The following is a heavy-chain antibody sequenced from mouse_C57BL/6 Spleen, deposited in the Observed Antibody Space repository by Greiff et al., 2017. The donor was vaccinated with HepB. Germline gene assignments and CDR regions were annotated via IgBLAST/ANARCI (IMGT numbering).Heavy chain of an antibody. D-gene: IGHD1-1*01. CDR3: ARCPNYYGSSFDY. CDR2: IYPGDGDT. V-gene: IGHV1-80*01. J-gene: IGHJ2*01. Sequence: VQLQPSGAELVKPGASVKISCKASGYAFSSYWMNWVKQRPGKGLEWIGQIYPGDGDTNYNGKFKGKATLTADKSSSTADMQLSSLTSEDSAVYFCARCPNYYGSSFDYWGQGTTLTVSS. CDR1: GYAFSSYW.